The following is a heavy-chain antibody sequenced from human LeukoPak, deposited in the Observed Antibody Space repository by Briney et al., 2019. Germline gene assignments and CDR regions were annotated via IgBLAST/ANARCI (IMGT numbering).Heavy chain of an antibody. CDR1: GFTFSNSG. CDR3: ARSADRSGYFREITLYYFDY. J-gene: IGHJ4*02. V-gene: IGHV3-48*04. Sequence: PGRSLRLSCAASGFTFSNSGMHWVRQAPGKGLEWVSYISNRGTTIHYADSVRGRFTISRDNAKKSLYLQMNGLRAEDTAVYYCARSADRSGYFREITLYYFDYWGQGTLVTVSS. D-gene: IGHD3-22*01. CDR2: ISNRGTTI.